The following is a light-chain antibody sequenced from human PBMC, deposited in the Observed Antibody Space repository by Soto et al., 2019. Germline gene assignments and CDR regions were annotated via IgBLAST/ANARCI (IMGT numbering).Light chain of an antibody. V-gene: IGKV3-11*01. CDR1: QSFNNY. J-gene: IGKJ2*01. CDR2: DAS. Sequence: EIVLTQSPATLSLSPGERATLSCRASQSFNNYLAWYQQKPGQAPRLLIYDASNRATGIPARFSGSGSGTDFTLTISSLEPEDFAVYYCQQRDTWYTFGQGTKLEIK. CDR3: QQRDTWYT.